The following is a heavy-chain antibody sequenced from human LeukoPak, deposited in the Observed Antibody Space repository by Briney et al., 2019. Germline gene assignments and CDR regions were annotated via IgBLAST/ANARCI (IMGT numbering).Heavy chain of an antibody. CDR3: ATLHRNSYYGLDV. Sequence: SETLSLTCAVYGGSFSGYYWSWIRQPPGKGLEWIGEINHSGSTNYNPSLKSRVTISVDTSKNQFSLKLSSVTAAGTAVYYCATLHRNSYYGLDVWGQGTTVTVSS. D-gene: IGHD3-16*02. CDR1: GGSFSGYY. V-gene: IGHV4-34*01. CDR2: INHSGST. J-gene: IGHJ6*02.